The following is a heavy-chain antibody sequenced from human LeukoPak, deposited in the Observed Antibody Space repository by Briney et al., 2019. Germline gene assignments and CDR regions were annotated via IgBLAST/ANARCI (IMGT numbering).Heavy chain of an antibody. CDR2: MNPSGST. CDR1: GGSFSGYY. J-gene: IGHJ6*03. V-gene: IGHV4-34*01. CDR3: ARGRQDVTMIVVVMTAVSYYLDV. Sequence: SETLSLTCAVYGGSFSGYYWTWIRQTPEKGLEWIGEMNPSGSTNYNPSLKSRVTISVDTSKHQFSLELSFVTAADTAVYYCARGRQDVTMIVVVMTAVSYYLDVWGKGTTATVS. D-gene: IGHD3-22*01.